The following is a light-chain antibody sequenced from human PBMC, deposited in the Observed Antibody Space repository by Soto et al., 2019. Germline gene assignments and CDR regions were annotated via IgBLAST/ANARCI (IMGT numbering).Light chain of an antibody. V-gene: IGLV3-1*01. CDR1: KLGDKY. Sequence: SYELTQPPSVSVSPGQTASITCSGDKLGDKYACWYQQKPGQSPVLVIYQDSKRPSGIPERFSGSNSGNTATLTISGTQAVEEADYYCRGGDSSTGVFGRGTRAPVL. CDR2: QDS. CDR3: RGGDSSTGV. J-gene: IGLJ1*01.